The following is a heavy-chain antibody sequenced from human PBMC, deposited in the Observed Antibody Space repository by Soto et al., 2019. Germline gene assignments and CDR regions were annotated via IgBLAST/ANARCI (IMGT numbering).Heavy chain of an antibody. CDR1: GGSISSYY. J-gene: IGHJ5*02. CDR2: IYYSGST. V-gene: IGHV4-59*01. Sequence: SETLSLTCTVSGGSISSYYWSWIRQPPGKGLEWIGYIYYSGSTNYNPSLKSRVTISVDTSKNRFSLKLSSVTAADTAVYYCAREMATIKGDWFDPWGQGTLVTVSS. CDR3: AREMATIKGDWFDP. D-gene: IGHD5-12*01.